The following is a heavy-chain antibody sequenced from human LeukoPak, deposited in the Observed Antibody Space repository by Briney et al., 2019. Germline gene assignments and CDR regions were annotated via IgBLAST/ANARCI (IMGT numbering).Heavy chain of an antibody. J-gene: IGHJ4*02. V-gene: IGHV1-2*02. Sequence: ASVKVSCKASGYTFTGYYMHWVRQAPGQGLGWMGWINPNSGGTNYAQKFQGRVTMTRDTSISTAYMELSRLRSDDTAVYYCARGRSTTGTFFIYWGQGTLVTASS. CDR1: GYTFTGYY. D-gene: IGHD1-1*01. CDR2: INPNSGGT. CDR3: ARGRSTTGTFFIY.